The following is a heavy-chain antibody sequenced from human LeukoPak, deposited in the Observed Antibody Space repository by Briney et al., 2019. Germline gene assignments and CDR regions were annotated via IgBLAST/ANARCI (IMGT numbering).Heavy chain of an antibody. CDR2: IYYSGSS. CDR3: ARSPHYYYMDV. J-gene: IGHJ6*03. Sequence: PSETLSLTCTVSGGSISSSSYYWGWIRQPPGKGLEWIGSIYYSGSSNYNPSLKSRVIISLDTSKNQFSLNLSSVTAADTAVYYCARSPHYYYMDVWGKGTTVTVSS. V-gene: IGHV4-39*07. CDR1: GGSISSSSYY.